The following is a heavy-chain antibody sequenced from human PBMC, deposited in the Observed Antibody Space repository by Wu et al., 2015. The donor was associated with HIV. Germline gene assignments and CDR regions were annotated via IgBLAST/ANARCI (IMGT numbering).Heavy chain of an antibody. J-gene: IGHJ6*03. CDR2: MNPNSGSA. Sequence: QVQLVQSGAEVKEPGASVKVSCKTSGYTFISYDINWVRQATGQGLEWMGWMNPNSGSAVSVQKFQGRVTFTRNTSTRTAYMELSNLRSEDTAVYYCARARNSYFDMDVWGKGTTVIVS. CDR3: ARARNSYFDMDV. CDR1: GYTFISYD. V-gene: IGHV1-8*01.